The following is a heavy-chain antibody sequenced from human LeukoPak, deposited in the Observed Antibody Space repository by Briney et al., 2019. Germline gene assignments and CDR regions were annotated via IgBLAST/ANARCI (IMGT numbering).Heavy chain of an antibody. D-gene: IGHD1-14*01. CDR1: GFTFSIYA. J-gene: IGHJ3*02. CDR2: ISASGGST. CDR3: AKEGLRSSAFDI. V-gene: IGHV3-23*01. Sequence: GGSLRLSCAASGFTFSIYAMSCVRHAPGKGLECVSPISASGGSTYYAASVKRRFPISRDNSKTTLYLQMNSLRDEDTAVYYCAKEGLRSSAFDIWGQGTMVTVSS.